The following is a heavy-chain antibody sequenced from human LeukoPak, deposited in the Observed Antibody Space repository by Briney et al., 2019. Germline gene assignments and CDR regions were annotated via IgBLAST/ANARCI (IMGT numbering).Heavy chain of an antibody. CDR2: ISYDGSNK. J-gene: IGHJ4*02. CDR3: ARETLSVFDN. CDR1: GFTFSSYA. Sequence: GGSLRPSCAASGFTFSSYAMHWVRQAPGKGLEWVAVISYDGSNKYYADSVKGRFTISRDNSKNTLYLQMNSLRAEDTAVYYCARETLSVFDNWGQGTLVTVSS. V-gene: IGHV3-30-3*01. D-gene: IGHD3-16*02.